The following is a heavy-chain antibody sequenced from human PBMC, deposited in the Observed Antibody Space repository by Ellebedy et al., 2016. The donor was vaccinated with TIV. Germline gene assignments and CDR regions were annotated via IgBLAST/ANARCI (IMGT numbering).Heavy chain of an antibody. J-gene: IGHJ4*02. D-gene: IGHD1-26*01. V-gene: IGHV1-3*01. CDR3: ARSPPYIVGGSYYFDY. CDR2: INAGNGNT. Sequence: ASVKVSCKASGYTFTSYTMHWVRQAPGQRLEWMGWINAGNGNTKYSQKFQGRVTITRDTSASTAYMELSSLRSEDTAVYYCARSPPYIVGGSYYFDYWGQGTLVTVSS. CDR1: GYTFTSYT.